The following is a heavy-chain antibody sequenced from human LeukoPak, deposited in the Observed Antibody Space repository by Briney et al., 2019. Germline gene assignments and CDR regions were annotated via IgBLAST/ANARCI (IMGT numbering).Heavy chain of an antibody. CDR3: ARDTYLRVVVPAAIPPNWFDP. D-gene: IGHD2-2*01. CDR1: GGSISSYY. V-gene: IGHV4-4*07. CDR2: IYTSGST. J-gene: IGHJ5*02. Sequence: EASETLSLTCTVSGGSISSYYWSWIRQPAGKGLEWIGRIYTSGSTNYNPSLKSRVTMSVDTSKNQFPLKLSSVTAADTAVYYCARDTYLRVVVPAAIPPNWFDPWGQGTLVTVSS.